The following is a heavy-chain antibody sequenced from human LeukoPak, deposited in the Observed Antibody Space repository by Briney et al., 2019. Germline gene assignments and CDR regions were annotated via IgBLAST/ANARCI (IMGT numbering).Heavy chain of an antibody. CDR2: IYHSGST. D-gene: IGHD4-23*01. Sequence: SETLSLTCTVSGYSISSGYYWGWIRQPPGKGLEWIGSIYHSGSTNYNPSLKSRVTISVDTSKNQFSLKLSSVTAADTAVYYCARAGLGVRWLGEDGAFDIWGQGTMVTVSS. CDR1: GYSISSGYY. CDR3: ARAGLGVRWLGEDGAFDI. V-gene: IGHV4-38-2*02. J-gene: IGHJ3*02.